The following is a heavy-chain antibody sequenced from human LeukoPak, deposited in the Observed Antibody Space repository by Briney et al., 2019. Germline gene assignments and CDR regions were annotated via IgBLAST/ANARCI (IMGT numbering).Heavy chain of an antibody. CDR2: ISGSGGST. CDR3: AKDRGGLYYYGSGSYASGHYFDY. V-gene: IGHV3-23*01. D-gene: IGHD3-10*01. Sequence: EGSLRLSCAASGFTFSSYAMSWVRQAPGKGLEWVSAISGSGGSTYYADSVKGRFTISRDNSKNTLYLQMNSLRAEDTAVYYCAKDRGGLYYYGSGSYASGHYFDYWGQGTLVTVSS. J-gene: IGHJ4*02. CDR1: GFTFSSYA.